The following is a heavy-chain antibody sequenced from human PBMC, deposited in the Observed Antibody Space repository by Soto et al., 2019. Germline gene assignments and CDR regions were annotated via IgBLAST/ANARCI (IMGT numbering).Heavy chain of an antibody. CDR3: ARAHEFGGNSDAYDI. Sequence: QVLLVQSGAEMKKPGSSVKVSCKASGGSFSTSSINWVRQAPGQRPEWMANILPIFGTADYAQKFQGRLTITADTSTNTAYMELRSLFSEDTAVYYCARAHEFGGNSDAYDIWGQGTVVTVSS. V-gene: IGHV1-69*14. CDR2: ILPIFGTA. J-gene: IGHJ3*02. CDR1: GGSFSTSS. D-gene: IGHD2-21*01.